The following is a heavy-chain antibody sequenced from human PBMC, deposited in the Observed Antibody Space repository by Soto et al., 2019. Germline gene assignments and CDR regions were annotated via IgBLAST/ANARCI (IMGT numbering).Heavy chain of an antibody. Sequence: SETLSLTCTVAGGSISSYYWSWIRQPPGKGLEWIGYIYYSGSTNYNPSLKSRVTISVDTSKNQFSLKLSSVTAADTAVYYCARHHSRGYSSSSGELDYWGQGTLVTVSS. CDR1: GGSISSYY. CDR2: IYYSGST. J-gene: IGHJ4*02. D-gene: IGHD6-6*01. CDR3: ARHHSRGYSSSSGELDY. V-gene: IGHV4-59*01.